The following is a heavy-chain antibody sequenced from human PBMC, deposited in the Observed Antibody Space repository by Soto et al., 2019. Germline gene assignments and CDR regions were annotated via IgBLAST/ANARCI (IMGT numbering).Heavy chain of an antibody. Sequence: GGSLRLSCAASGFTFSSYGMHWVRQAPGKGLEWVAVISYDGSNKYYADSVKGRFTISRDNSKNTLYLQMNSLRAEDTAVYYCAKDRSLGSSSSSGYYYYYYGMDVWGQRTTVTVSS. CDR1: GFTFSSYG. CDR3: AKDRSLGSSSSSGYYYYYYGMDV. J-gene: IGHJ6*02. CDR2: ISYDGSNK. V-gene: IGHV3-30*18. D-gene: IGHD6-6*01.